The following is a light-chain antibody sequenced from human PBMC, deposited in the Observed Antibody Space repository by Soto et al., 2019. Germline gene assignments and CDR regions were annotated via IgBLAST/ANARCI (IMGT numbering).Light chain of an antibody. CDR1: QNINKY. V-gene: IGKV1-33*01. J-gene: IGKJ5*01. Sequence: DIQMTQSPSSLSASLGDRVTITCQASQNINKYLNWYQQKPGRAPKLLIYDASNLEAGVPSRFRGSGSGTDFTSTISRLQPEDIATYYCQQYESLPTFGQGTRLEIK. CDR2: DAS. CDR3: QQYESLPT.